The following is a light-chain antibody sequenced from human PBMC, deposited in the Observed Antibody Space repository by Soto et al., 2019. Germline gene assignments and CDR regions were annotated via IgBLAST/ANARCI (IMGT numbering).Light chain of an antibody. Sequence: QSVLTQPPSASGTPGQIVAISCSGSSSNIGSNTVTWYQQLPGTAPKLLIYSTSQRSSGVPGRSSGSKSGASASLSISGLQSEDEADYYCAAWDDRLDVYVFGTGTKV. CDR1: SSNIGSNT. V-gene: IGLV1-44*01. CDR3: AAWDDRLDVYV. CDR2: STS. J-gene: IGLJ1*01.